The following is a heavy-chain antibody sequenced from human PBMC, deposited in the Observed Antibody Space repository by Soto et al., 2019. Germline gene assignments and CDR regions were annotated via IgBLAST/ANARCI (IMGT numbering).Heavy chain of an antibody. CDR1: GFTFNTYA. V-gene: IGHV3-23*01. J-gene: IGHJ4*02. CDR3: AKGDRQRCGGGTWYFDR. CDR2: ISGGASAT. Sequence: PGGSLRLSCAASGFTFNTYAMSWVRLAPGKGLEWVSTISGGASATDYADSVKGRFTISRDNSRTTLYLQMNSLRAEDTALYHCAKGDRQRCGGGTWYFDRWGQGTLVTVSS. D-gene: IGHD2-21*01.